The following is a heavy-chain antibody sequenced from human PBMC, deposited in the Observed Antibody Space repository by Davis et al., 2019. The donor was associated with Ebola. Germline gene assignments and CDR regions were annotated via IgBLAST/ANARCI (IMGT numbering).Heavy chain of an antibody. V-gene: IGHV4-39*07. J-gene: IGHJ6*03. D-gene: IGHD2-2*02. CDR2: INHSGST. CDR1: GGSISSGGYY. CDR3: ARGRGWRVPAAIYYYYYMDV. Sequence: PSETLSLTCTVSGGSISSGGYYWSWIRQPPGKGLEWIGEINHSGSTNYNPSLKSRVTISVDTSKNQFSLKLSSVTAADTAVYYCARGRGWRVPAAIYYYYYMDVWGKGTTVTVSS.